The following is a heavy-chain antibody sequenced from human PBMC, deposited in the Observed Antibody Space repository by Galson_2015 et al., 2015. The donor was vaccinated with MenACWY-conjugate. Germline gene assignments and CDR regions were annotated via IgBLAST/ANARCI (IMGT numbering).Heavy chain of an antibody. Sequence: SLRLSCATSGFTFSDYTMGWVRQAPGKGLEWVSTITGGGGTTYYADSVKGRFSTSRDNSKNTLDVQMNSLRVEDTAVYYCAKGGRSGHTYGAFDIWGQGTMVTVSS. CDR2: ITGGGGTT. CDR3: AKGGRSGHTYGAFDI. CDR1: GFTFSDYT. J-gene: IGHJ3*02. D-gene: IGHD3-3*01. V-gene: IGHV3-23*01.